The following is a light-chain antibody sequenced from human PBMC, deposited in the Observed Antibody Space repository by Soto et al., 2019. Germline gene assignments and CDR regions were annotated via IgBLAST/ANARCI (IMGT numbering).Light chain of an antibody. V-gene: IGLV2-14*03. CDR2: DVS. CDR1: SSDVGGYNY. CDR3: SSYTSSNTLGV. Sequence: QSALTQPAPVSGSPGQSITISCTGNSSDVGGYNYVSWYQHHPGKAPKLIIYDVSNRPSGVSNRFSGSKSDNTASLTISGLQAEDEADYYCSSYTSSNTLGVFGTGTKVTVL. J-gene: IGLJ1*01.